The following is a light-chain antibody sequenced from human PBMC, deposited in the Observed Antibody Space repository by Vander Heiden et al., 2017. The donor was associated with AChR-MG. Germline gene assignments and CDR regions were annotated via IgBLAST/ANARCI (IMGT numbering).Light chain of an antibody. J-gene: IGKJ2*01. Sequence: EIVLTQSPGPLSLSPGERAARATRASQGVSSSYLAWYQQKPGQAPRLLIYGASSRATGIPDRFSGSGSGTDFTLTISRLEPEDFAVYYCQQYGSSTGYTFGQGTKLEIK. V-gene: IGKV3-20*01. CDR1: QGVSSSY. CDR2: GAS. CDR3: QQYGSSTGYT.